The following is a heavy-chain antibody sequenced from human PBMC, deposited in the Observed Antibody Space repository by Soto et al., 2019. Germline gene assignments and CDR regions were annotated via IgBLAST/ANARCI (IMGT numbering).Heavy chain of an antibody. Sequence: SETLSLTYTVSGGSISSYYWSWIRQPPGKGLEWIGYIYYSGSTNYNPSLKSRVTISVDTSKNQFSLKLSSVTAADTAVYYCARGTDSSWTNYYYYGMDVWGQGTTVTVSS. CDR2: IYYSGST. CDR1: GGSISSYY. D-gene: IGHD6-13*01. CDR3: ARGTDSSWTNYYYYGMDV. J-gene: IGHJ6*02. V-gene: IGHV4-59*01.